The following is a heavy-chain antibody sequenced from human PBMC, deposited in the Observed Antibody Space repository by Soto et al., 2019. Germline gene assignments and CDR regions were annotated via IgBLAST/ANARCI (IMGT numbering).Heavy chain of an antibody. V-gene: IGHV1-8*01. CDR1: GYSFTEYD. CDR3: ARGIWFGELFRDY. J-gene: IGHJ4*02. CDR2: MNPHSGDR. D-gene: IGHD3-10*01. Sequence: QVQLVQSGAEVRKPGASVKVSCKASGYSFTEYDITWVRQASGHVLEWVGWMNPHSGDRGSAEKFQGRVTLTKNTSLKTAYMELNNLTSAATAVYYCARGIWFGELFRDYWGQGTLLIVSS.